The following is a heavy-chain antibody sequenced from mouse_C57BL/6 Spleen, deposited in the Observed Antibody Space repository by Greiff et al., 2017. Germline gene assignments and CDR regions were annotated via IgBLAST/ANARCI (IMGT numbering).Heavy chain of an antibody. CDR3: ANGYDGTWFAY. J-gene: IGHJ3*01. Sequence: VQLQQPGAELVMPGASVKLSCKASGYTFTSYWMHWVKQRPGQGLEWIGEIDPSDSYTNYNQKFKGKATLTADKSSSTAYMQLSSLTSEDSAVYFCANGYDGTWFAYWGQGTLVTVSA. D-gene: IGHD2-2*01. V-gene: IGHV1-69*01. CDR1: GYTFTSYW. CDR2: IDPSDSYT.